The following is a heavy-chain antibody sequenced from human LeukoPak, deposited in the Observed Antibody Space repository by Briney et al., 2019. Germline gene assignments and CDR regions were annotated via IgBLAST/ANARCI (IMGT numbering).Heavy chain of an antibody. V-gene: IGHV3-23*01. Sequence: QPGGSLRLSCAASGFTFSSYAMSWVRQAPVKGLEWVSAISGSGGSTYHADSVKGRFTISRDNSKNTLYLQMNSLRAEDTAVYYCARSSTSCFDYWGQGTLFTVSS. J-gene: IGHJ4*02. CDR1: GFTFSSYA. D-gene: IGHD2-2*01. CDR2: ISGSGGST. CDR3: ARSSTSCFDY.